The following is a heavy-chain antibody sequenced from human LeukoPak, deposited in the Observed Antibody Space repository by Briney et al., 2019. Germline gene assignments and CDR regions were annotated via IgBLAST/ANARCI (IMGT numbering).Heavy chain of an antibody. Sequence: PGGSLRLSCAASGFTFSSYAMSWVRQAPGKGLEWVSAISGSGGSTYYADSVKDRFTISRDNSKDTLYLQMNSLRAEDTAVYYCAKEKAWVKCLDYWGQGTLVTVSS. D-gene: IGHD5/OR15-5a*01. V-gene: IGHV3-23*01. CDR1: GFTFSSYA. CDR2: ISGSGGST. J-gene: IGHJ4*02. CDR3: AKEKAWVKCLDY.